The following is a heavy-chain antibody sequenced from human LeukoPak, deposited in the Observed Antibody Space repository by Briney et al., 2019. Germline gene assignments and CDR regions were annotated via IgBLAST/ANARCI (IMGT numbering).Heavy chain of an antibody. CDR3: ARGPYDILTGYYLNY. CDR2: ISSSSSYI. V-gene: IGHV3-21*01. CDR1: GFTFGSYS. D-gene: IGHD3-9*01. Sequence: GGSLRLSCAASGFTFGSYSMNWVRQAPGKGLEWVSSISSSSSYIYYADSVKGRFTISRDNAKNSLYLQMNSLRAEDTAVYYCARGPYDILTGYYLNYWGQGTLVTVSS. J-gene: IGHJ4*02.